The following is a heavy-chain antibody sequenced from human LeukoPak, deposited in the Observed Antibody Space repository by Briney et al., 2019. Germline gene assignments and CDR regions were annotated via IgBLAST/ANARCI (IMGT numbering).Heavy chain of an antibody. D-gene: IGHD6-19*01. V-gene: IGHV1-2*02. Sequence: ASVKVSCKASGYTFTGYYMHWVRQAPGQGLEWMGWINPNSGGTNYAQKFQGRVTMTRDTSISTAYMELSRLRSDDTAVYYCAREDRGAVAGTGVLGYWGQGTLVTVSS. CDR3: AREDRGAVAGTGVLGY. CDR2: INPNSGGT. CDR1: GYTFTGYY. J-gene: IGHJ4*02.